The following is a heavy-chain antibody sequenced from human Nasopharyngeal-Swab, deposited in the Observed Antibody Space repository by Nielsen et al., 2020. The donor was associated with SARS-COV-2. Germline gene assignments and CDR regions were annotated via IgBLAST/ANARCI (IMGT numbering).Heavy chain of an antibody. V-gene: IGHV1-2*06. CDR1: GYTFTGYY. Sequence: ASVKVSCKASGYTFTGYYMHWVRQAPGQGLEWMGRINPNSGGTNYAQKFQGRVTMTRDTSISTAYMELSRLRSDDTAVYYCARVKPTDCSGGSCYSLPLGYWGQGTLVTVSS. D-gene: IGHD2-15*01. J-gene: IGHJ4*02. CDR3: ARVKPTDCSGGSCYSLPLGY. CDR2: INPNSGGT.